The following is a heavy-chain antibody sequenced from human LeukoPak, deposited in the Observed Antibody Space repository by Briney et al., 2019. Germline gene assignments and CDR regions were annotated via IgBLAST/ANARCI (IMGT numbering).Heavy chain of an antibody. V-gene: IGHV4-34*01. J-gene: IGHJ5*02. CDR1: GGSFSGYY. CDR3: ARKGGSIAAAGYNWFDP. CDR2: INHSGST. Sequence: PSETLSLTCAVYGGSFSGYYWSWIRQPPGKGLEWIGEINHSGSTNYNPSLKSRVTISVDTSKNQFSLKLSSVTAADTAVYYCARKGGSIAAAGYNWFDPWGQGTLVTVSS. D-gene: IGHD6-13*01.